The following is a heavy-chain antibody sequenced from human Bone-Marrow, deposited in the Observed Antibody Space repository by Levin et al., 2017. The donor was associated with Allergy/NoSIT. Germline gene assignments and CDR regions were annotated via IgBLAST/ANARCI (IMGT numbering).Heavy chain of an antibody. D-gene: IGHD6-19*01. CDR2: ISGPGDNT. J-gene: IGHJ3*01. Sequence: AGGSLRLSCAASGFTFSSFAMTWVRQAPEKGLEWVATISGPGDNTYYADSVKGRFTISRDDSKDTLYVQMNSLRAEDTAVYYCAKDLERQLLYLSEGQDAFDFWGQGTLVTVSS. V-gene: IGHV3-23*01. CDR1: GFTFSSFA. CDR3: AKDLERQLLYLSEGQDAFDF.